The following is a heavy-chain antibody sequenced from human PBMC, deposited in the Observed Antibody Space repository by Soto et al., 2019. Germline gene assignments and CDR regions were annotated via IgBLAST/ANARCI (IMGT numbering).Heavy chain of an antibody. CDR3: ARGLGSSSSFYYYYGMDV. Sequence: PSETLSLTCAVYGGSFSCYYWSWIRQPPGKGLEWIGEINHSGSTNYNPSLKSRVTISVDTSKNQFSLKLSSVTAADTAVYYCARGLGSSSSFYYYYGMDVWGQGTTVTVSS. J-gene: IGHJ6*02. D-gene: IGHD6-6*01. V-gene: IGHV4-34*01. CDR1: GGSFSCYY. CDR2: INHSGST.